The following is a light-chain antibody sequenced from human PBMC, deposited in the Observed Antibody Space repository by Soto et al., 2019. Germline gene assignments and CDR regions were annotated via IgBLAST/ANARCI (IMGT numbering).Light chain of an antibody. CDR2: GAS. J-gene: IGKJ1*01. CDR3: QHYNVYPWT. V-gene: IGKV1D-16*01. Sequence: DIHMTQSPSSVSAAFGDRVTITFRASQGISTWLAWYQQKPGKAPKLLIYGASSLQSGVPSRFSGSGSGTEFTLTISSLQPDDFATYYCQHYNVYPWTFGQGTKV. CDR1: QGISTW.